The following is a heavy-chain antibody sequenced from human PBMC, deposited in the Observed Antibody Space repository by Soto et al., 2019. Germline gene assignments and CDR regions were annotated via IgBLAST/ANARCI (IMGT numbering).Heavy chain of an antibody. CDR2: IFYTRNT. CDR3: ARNNVRGVSNSYNWMDP. J-gene: IGHJ5*02. Sequence: KTSETLSLTGNVSGGPISSYYWGWIRQSPGKGLEWIGQIFYTRNTNYNPSLKSRVTMSVDIPKKQFSLKLRSVTTADTAIYFCARNNVRGVSNSYNWMDPWGQGTLVTVS. CDR1: GGPISSYY. V-gene: IGHV4-59*01. D-gene: IGHD3-10*01.